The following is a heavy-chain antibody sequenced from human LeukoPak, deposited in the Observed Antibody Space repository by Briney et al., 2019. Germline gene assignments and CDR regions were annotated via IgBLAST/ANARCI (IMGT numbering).Heavy chain of an antibody. CDR2: INPSGGST. J-gene: IGHJ4*02. Sequence: ASVKVSCKASGYTFTTYYIHWVRQAPGQGLEWMGIINPSGGSTSYAQNFQGRVTVTWDTSISTAYMELSRLRSDDTAVYYCARGSSSSWSPFDSWGQGSLVTVSS. V-gene: IGHV1-2*02. D-gene: IGHD6-13*01. CDR3: ARGSSSSWSPFDS. CDR1: GYTFTTYY.